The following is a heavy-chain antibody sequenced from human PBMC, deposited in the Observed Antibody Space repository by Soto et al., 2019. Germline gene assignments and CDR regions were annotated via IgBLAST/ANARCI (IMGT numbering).Heavy chain of an antibody. J-gene: IGHJ4*02. V-gene: IGHV4-31*03. CDR3: ARATYYYDSSGYSDRVLDY. D-gene: IGHD3-22*01. CDR1: GGSISSGGYY. Sequence: PSETLSLTCTVSGGSISSGGYYWSWIRQHPGKGLEWIGYIYYSGKTYYNPSLKSRVTISEDTSKNQFSLKLSSVTAADTAVYYCARATYYYDSSGYSDRVLDYWGQGTLVTVSS. CDR2: IYYSGKT.